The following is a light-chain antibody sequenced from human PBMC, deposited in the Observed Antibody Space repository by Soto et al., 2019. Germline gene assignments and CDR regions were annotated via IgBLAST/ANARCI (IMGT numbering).Light chain of an antibody. CDR1: QILLHSNGYSY. Sequence: DIVITHSPLSLPVTPVDPASISFMSSQILLHSNGYSYLDWYLQKPGQSPQLLIYLASSRASGVPDRFSGSGSGTDFTLKISRVEAEDVGVYYCMKALQTPPNFGQGTRLEIK. V-gene: IGKV2-28*01. CDR3: MKALQTPPN. CDR2: LAS. J-gene: IGKJ5*01.